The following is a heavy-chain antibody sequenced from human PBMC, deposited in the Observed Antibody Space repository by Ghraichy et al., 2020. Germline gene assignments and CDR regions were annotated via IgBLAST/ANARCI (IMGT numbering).Heavy chain of an antibody. CDR3: ARRGGKLRPH. Sequence: SETLSLTCTVSGGSISNVNDFWGWIRQPPGKGLEWIGGVSYSGNTYYNPSLKSRVTIFVDTSKNQFSLKLSSVTAADTAVYYCARRGGKLRPHWGQGTLVTVSS. V-gene: IGHV4-39*01. CDR2: VSYSGNT. J-gene: IGHJ4*02. D-gene: IGHD3-10*01. CDR1: GGSISNVNDF.